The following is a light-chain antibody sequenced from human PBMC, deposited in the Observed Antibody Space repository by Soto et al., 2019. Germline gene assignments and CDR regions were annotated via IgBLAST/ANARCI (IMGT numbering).Light chain of an antibody. CDR2: DAS. V-gene: IGLV2-11*01. CDR3: CSYAANYNLV. Sequence: QSVLTQPRSVSASPGQSVTISCTGTSSNVGGYNYVSWYQQNPGKAPKLIIYDASKRPSGVPDRFSGSKSGNAASLTNSGLQAEDEADYYCCSYAANYNLVFGGGTKLTVL. CDR1: SSNVGGYNY. J-gene: IGLJ2*01.